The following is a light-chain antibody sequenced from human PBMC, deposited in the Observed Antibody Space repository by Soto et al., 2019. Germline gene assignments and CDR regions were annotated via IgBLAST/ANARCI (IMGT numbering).Light chain of an antibody. CDR3: QQYGSSL. Sequence: EIVLTQSPGTLSLSPGERATLSCRASQSVSSSYLAWYQQKPGQAPRLLIYGASSRATGIPDRFSGSGSGTDFTLTSSRLEHEDFEVYYCQQYGSSLFGPGTKVDIK. CDR1: QSVSSSY. CDR2: GAS. J-gene: IGKJ3*01. V-gene: IGKV3-20*01.